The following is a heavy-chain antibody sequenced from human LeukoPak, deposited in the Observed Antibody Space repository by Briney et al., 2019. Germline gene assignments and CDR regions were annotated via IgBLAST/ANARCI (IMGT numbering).Heavy chain of an antibody. J-gene: IGHJ4*02. CDR1: GGSISSSNYY. Sequence: SDTLSLTCTVSGGSISSSNYYCAWIRQPPGKGLEWIGSVYYSGSTYYNPSLKSRVTISVDTYKKQLSLSLSSVTAEDSAVYYCARPKYAYSSSWYYFDYWGQGTLVTVSS. CDR2: VYYSGST. D-gene: IGHD6-13*01. CDR3: ARPKYAYSSSWYYFDY. V-gene: IGHV4-39*01.